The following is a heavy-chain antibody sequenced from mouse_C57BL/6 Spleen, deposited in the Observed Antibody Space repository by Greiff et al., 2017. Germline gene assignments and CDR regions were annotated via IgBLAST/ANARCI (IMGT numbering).Heavy chain of an antibody. J-gene: IGHJ4*01. D-gene: IGHD2-4*01. CDR1: GYTFTSYG. CDR3: ARGGLHDDYDGEYYAMDY. V-gene: IGHV1-81*01. Sequence: QVQLQQSGAELARPGASVKLSCKASGYTFTSYGISWVKQRTGQGLEWIGEIYPRSGNTYYNEKFKGKATLTADKSSSTAYMKLRSLTSEDSAVYFCARGGLHDDYDGEYYAMDYWGQGTSVTVSS. CDR2: IYPRSGNT.